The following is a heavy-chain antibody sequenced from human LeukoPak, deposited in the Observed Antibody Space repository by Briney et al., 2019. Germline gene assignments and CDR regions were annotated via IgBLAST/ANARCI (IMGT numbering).Heavy chain of an antibody. D-gene: IGHD2-2*01. Sequence: GGSLRLSCAASGFTFSSYSMNWVRQAPGKGLEWVSSISSSSNYIYHADSLKGQFTISRDNAKNSLYLQMNSLRAEDTAVYYCARDSKLYCSSTSCYMDVWGKGTTVTVSS. CDR3: ARDSKLYCSSTSCYMDV. CDR1: GFTFSSYS. J-gene: IGHJ6*04. V-gene: IGHV3-21*01. CDR2: ISSSSNYI.